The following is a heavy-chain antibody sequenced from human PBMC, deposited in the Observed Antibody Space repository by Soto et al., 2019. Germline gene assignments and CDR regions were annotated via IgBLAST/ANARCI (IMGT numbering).Heavy chain of an antibody. V-gene: IGHV3-30*03. J-gene: IGHJ4*02. CDR1: GFTFSGYG. D-gene: IGHD6-13*01. CDR2: ISYHGSNK. Sequence: PGGSLRLSCAASGFTFSGYGMHWVRQAPGKGLEWVAVISYHGSNKYYADSVKGRFTISRDNSKNTLYLQMNSLRAEDTAVYYCARPTIAAAGPPDYWGQGTLVTVSS. CDR3: ARPTIAAAGPPDY.